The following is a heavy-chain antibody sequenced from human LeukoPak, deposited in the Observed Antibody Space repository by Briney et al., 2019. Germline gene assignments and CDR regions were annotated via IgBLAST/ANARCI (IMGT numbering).Heavy chain of an antibody. CDR2: ISSGGSTI. J-gene: IGHJ6*03. Sequence: GGSLRLSCAASGFTFSDSYMSWIRQAPGKGLEYISYISSGGSTIYYADSVKARFTVSRDNPENSLYLQLNSLRVDDTAVYYCARDRHDYSKNSYYMDVWGKGTTVTVSS. CDR1: GFTFSDSY. D-gene: IGHD4-11*01. V-gene: IGHV3-11*01. CDR3: ARDRHDYSKNSYYMDV.